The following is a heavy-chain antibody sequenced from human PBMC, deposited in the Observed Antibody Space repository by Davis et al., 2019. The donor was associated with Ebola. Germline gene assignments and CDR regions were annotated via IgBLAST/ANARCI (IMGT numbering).Heavy chain of an antibody. CDR3: ARDLYCSSTSCYGILDY. J-gene: IGHJ4*02. V-gene: IGHV3-30*03. D-gene: IGHD2-2*01. CDR2: ISYDGSNK. CDR1: GFTFSSYG. Sequence: PGGSLRLSCAASGFTFSSYGMHWVRQAPGKGLEWVAVISYDGSNKYYADSVKGRFTISRDNSKNTLYLQMNSLRAEDTAVYYCARDLYCSSTSCYGILDYWGQGTLVTVSS.